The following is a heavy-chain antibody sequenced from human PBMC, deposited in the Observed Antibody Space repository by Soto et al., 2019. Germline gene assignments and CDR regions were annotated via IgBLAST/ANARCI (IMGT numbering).Heavy chain of an antibody. CDR1: GYTLTELS. J-gene: IGHJ5*02. CDR2: FDPEDGET. D-gene: IGHD6-13*01. V-gene: IGHV1-24*01. Sequence: GASVKVSCKVSGYTLTELSMHWVRQAPGKGLEWMGGFDPEDGETIYAQKFQGRVTMTEDTSTDTAYMELSSLRSEDTAVYYCATYFSGAAAGHNWFDPWGQGTLVTVS. CDR3: ATYFSGAAAGHNWFDP.